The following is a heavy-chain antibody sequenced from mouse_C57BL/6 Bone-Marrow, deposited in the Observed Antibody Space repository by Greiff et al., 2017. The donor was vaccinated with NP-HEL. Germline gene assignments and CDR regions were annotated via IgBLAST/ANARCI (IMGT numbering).Heavy chain of an antibody. CDR1: GFTIKDDY. J-gene: IGHJ2*01. V-gene: IGHV14-4*01. CDR2: IDPENGDT. D-gene: IGHD2-2*01. CDR3: TNGYYYFDY. Sequence: EVQLQQSGAELVRPGASVKLSCTASGFTIKDDYMHWVKQRPEQGLEWIGWIDPENGDTEYASKFQGKATITADTSSNTAYLQLSSLTSEDTAVYYCTNGYYYFDYWGQGTTLTVSS.